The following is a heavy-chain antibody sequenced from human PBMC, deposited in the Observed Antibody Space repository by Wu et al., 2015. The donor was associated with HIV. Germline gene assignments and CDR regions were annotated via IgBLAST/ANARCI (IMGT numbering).Heavy chain of an antibody. V-gene: IGHV1-69*12. Sequence: QVRLVQSGAEVKKPGSSVKVSCKASGGTFSSFALSWVRQAPGQGLEWVGGIIPLFDTSQSAQKFRDRVTITADESTSTGYMELNSLTYEDTAVYYCARVAGSSWYREFDMWGQGDNGHRLF. D-gene: IGHD6-13*01. CDR3: ARVAGSSWYREFDM. CDR1: GGTFSSFA. J-gene: IGHJ3*02. CDR2: IIPLFDTS.